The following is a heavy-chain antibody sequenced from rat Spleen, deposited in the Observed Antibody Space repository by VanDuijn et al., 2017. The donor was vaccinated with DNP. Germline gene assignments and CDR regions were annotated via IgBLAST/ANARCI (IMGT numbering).Heavy chain of an antibody. D-gene: IGHD1-4*01. Sequence: EVQLVESGGGLVQPGRSLKLSCTASGFAFSDFAMAYIRQAPKKGLEWVATINYDGSRAYYRDSVKGRFTNTRDNAKSTLYLQMDGLRSEDTATYYCAXSDXXAITXGYFDYWGQGVMVTVSS. CDR2: INYDGSRA. CDR3: AXSDXXAITXGYFDY. V-gene: IGHV5-17*01. J-gene: IGHJ2*01. CDR1: GFAFSDFA.